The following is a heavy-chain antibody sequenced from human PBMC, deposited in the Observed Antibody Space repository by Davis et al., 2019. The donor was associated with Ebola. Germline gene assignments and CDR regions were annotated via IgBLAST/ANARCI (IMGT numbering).Heavy chain of an antibody. CDR3: ARGENYGSGSVDY. CDR2: IYHSGST. D-gene: IGHD3-10*01. CDR1: GGSISSSNW. V-gene: IGHV4-4*02. J-gene: IGHJ4*02. Sequence: MPSETLSLTCAVSGGSISSSNWWSWVRQPPGKGLEWIGEIYHSGSTNYNPSLKSRVTISVDTSKNQFSLKLSSVTAADTAVYYCARGENYGSGSVDYWGQGTLVTVSS.